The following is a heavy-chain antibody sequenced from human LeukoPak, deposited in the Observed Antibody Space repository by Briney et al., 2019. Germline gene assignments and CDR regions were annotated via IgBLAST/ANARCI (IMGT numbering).Heavy chain of an antibody. CDR1: GLTFSSYA. CDR2: ISGSGGRT. D-gene: IGHD3-22*01. CDR3: AKYTYYYGSSDYYPTYYFDY. Sequence: QAGGSLRLSCAASGLTFSSYAMSWVRQAPGKGLEWVSAISGSGGRTYYADSVKGRFTISRDNSKNTLYLQMNSLRAEDTAVYYCAKYTYYYGSSDYYPTYYFDYWGQGTLVTVSS. V-gene: IGHV3-23*01. J-gene: IGHJ4*02.